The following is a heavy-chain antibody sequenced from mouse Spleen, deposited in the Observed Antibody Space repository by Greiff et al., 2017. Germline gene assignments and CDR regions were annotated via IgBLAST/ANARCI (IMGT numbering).Heavy chain of an antibody. CDR2: IDPSDSET. V-gene: IGHV1-52*01. Sequence: FQLQQPGAELVRPGSSVKLSCKASGCTFTSYWMHWVKQRPIQGLEWIGNIDPSDSETHYNQKFKDKATLTVDESSSTAYMQLSSLTSEDSAVYYCARGGDYLRFDYWGQGTTLTVSS. J-gene: IGHJ2*01. CDR1: GCTFTSYW. CDR3: ARGGDYLRFDY. D-gene: IGHD2-13*01.